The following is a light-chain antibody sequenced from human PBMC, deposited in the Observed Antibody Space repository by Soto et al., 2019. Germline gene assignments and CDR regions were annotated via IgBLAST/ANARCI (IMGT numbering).Light chain of an antibody. CDR3: ISYAGNNNIL. V-gene: IGLV2-8*01. J-gene: IGLJ2*01. CDR2: EVT. CDR1: SNNY. Sequence: QSALTQPPSASGSLGQSVTISCTGFSNNYVSWYQQHPDKAPKLMIYEVTKRPSGVPDRFSGSKSGDTAALTVSGLQAEDEADYYCISYAGNNNILFGGGTKLTVL.